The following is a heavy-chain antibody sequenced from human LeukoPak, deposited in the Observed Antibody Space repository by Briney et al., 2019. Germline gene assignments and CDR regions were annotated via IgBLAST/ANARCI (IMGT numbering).Heavy chain of an antibody. CDR3: VKDKYPVVVVATLDY. CDR2: ISSNGGFT. Sequence: GGSLRLSCSASGFTFGNYAMHWVRQAPGKGLEYVSDISSNGGFTYYADSVKGRFTVSRDNSKNMLYLQMNSLRAEDTAVYYCVKDKYPVVVVATLDYSGQGILVTVSS. V-gene: IGHV3-64D*09. CDR1: GFTFGNYA. D-gene: IGHD2-15*01. J-gene: IGHJ4*02.